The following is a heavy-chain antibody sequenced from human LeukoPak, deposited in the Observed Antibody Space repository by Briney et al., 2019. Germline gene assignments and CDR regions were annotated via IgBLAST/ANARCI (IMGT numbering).Heavy chain of an antibody. D-gene: IGHD3-22*01. CDR3: ASAPYYDSSGYYSPLDY. Sequence: GSAVKVSCKASGGTFSSYTISWVRQAPGQGLEWMGRIIPILGIANYAQKFQGRVTITADKSTSTAYMGLSSLRSEDTAVYYCASAPYYDSSGYYSPLDYWGQGTLVTVSS. CDR1: GGTFSSYT. J-gene: IGHJ4*02. V-gene: IGHV1-69*02. CDR2: IIPILGIA.